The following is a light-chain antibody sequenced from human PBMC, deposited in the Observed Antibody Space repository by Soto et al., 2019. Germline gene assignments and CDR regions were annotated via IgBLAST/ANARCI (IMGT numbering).Light chain of an antibody. V-gene: IGLV3-21*04. CDR2: YDN. CDR3: QVWDSSSDVV. J-gene: IGLJ2*01. Sequence: SYELTQPPSVSVAPGKTARITCGGNNIGSKSVHWYQQKPGQAPVLVIYYDNDRPSGIPERFSGSKSGNTATLTISRVEVGDDADYYCQVWDSSSDVVFGGGTKVTVL. CDR1: NIGSKS.